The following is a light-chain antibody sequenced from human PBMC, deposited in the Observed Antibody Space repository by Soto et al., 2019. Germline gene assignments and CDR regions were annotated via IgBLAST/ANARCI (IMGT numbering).Light chain of an antibody. J-gene: IGLJ1*01. CDR1: TGPVTSGHS. Sequence: QAVVTQEPSLTVSPRGTVTLTCGSSTGPVTSGHSPYRFQQKPGQAPRTLIYDASSKHSWTPARFSGSLLGGKAALTLSGAQPEDEAEYYCLLSYSGDYVFGNGTKVTVL. CDR2: DAS. V-gene: IGLV7-46*01. CDR3: LLSYSGDYV.